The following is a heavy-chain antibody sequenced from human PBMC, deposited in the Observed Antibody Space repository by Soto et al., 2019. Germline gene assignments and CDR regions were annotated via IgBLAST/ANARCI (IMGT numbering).Heavy chain of an antibody. CDR3: ARGLGDTAMADPSLGYYYYGMDV. Sequence: RASVKVSCKASGYTFTNSGIIWVRQAPGQGLEWLGWINTDNGNTNYAQHLQGRVTLTTDTSTSTAYMDLRSLRSDDTAVYYCARGLGDTAMADPSLGYYYYGMDVWGQGTTVTVSS. CDR1: GYTFTNSG. CDR2: INTDNGNT. D-gene: IGHD5-18*01. V-gene: IGHV1-18*01. J-gene: IGHJ6*02.